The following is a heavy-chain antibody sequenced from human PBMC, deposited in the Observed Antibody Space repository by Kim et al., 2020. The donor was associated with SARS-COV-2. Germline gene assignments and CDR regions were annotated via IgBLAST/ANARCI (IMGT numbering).Heavy chain of an antibody. CDR2: TYYRSRWSF. CDR3: AREYQSMFDY. CDR1: GDSVSTISAA. V-gene: IGHV6-1*01. J-gene: IGHJ4*02. Sequence: SQTLSLTCAISGDSVSTISAAWNWIRQSPSRGLEWLGRTYYRSRWSFDYGKSVRGRMTISPDTSKNHFSLHLNSVTPEDTAVYYCAREYQSMFDYWGQGILVTVSS.